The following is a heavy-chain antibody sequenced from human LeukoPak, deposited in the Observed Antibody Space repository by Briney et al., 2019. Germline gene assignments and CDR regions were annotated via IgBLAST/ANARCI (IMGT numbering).Heavy chain of an antibody. CDR3: ARGNDYGDY. D-gene: IGHD2-8*01. J-gene: IGHJ4*02. CDR1: GYTFTTQY. CDR2: INPNSGGT. V-gene: IGHV1-2*02. Sequence: ASVRVSCKASGYTFTTQYIHWVRQAAGQGLEWLGWINPNSGGTKYQGRVTMTRDTSITTAYMELNWLTTADTAMYYCARGNDYGDYWGRGTPVTVSS.